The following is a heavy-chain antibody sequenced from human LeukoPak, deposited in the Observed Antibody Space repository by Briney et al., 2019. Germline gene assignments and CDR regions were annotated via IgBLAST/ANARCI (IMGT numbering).Heavy chain of an antibody. CDR3: ARGTNWSPLDFDY. J-gene: IGHJ4*02. CDR1: GFTFSTYH. V-gene: IGHV3-21*04. Sequence: GGSLRLSCAASGFTFSTYHFHWVRQAPGKGLEWFSTISSDSSSFTYYAHSVQGRFTISRDNAQNSLYLQMYSLRAEDTAVYYCARGTNWSPLDFDYWGQGTLVTVSS. D-gene: IGHD1-20*01. CDR2: ISSDSSSFT.